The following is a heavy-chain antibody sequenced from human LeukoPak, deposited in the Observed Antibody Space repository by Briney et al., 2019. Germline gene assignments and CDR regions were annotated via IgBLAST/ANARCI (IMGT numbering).Heavy chain of an antibody. J-gene: IGHJ4*02. CDR2: ISGSGGST. CDR1: GFTFSSYA. Sequence: GGSLRLSCAASGFTFSSYAMSWVRQAPGKGLEWVSAISGSGGSTYYADSVKGRFTISRDNSKNTLYLQMNSLRAEDTAVDYCAKDQSSGYYPYYFDYWGQGTLVTVSS. V-gene: IGHV3-23*01. D-gene: IGHD3-22*01. CDR3: AKDQSSGYYPYYFDY.